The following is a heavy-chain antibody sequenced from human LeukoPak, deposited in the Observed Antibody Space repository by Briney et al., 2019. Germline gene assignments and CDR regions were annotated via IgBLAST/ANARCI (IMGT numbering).Heavy chain of an antibody. D-gene: IGHD6-13*01. Sequence: SETLCLTCTVSGGSINISSYYWGWIRRPPGKGLEWIGSIYYSGSTYYNPSLKSRLTISVDTSKNQFSLKLSSVTAADTAVYYCARHPIAAFTFGYWGQGTLVTVSS. J-gene: IGHJ4*02. V-gene: IGHV4-39*01. CDR3: ARHPIAAFTFGY. CDR1: GGSINISSYY. CDR2: IYYSGST.